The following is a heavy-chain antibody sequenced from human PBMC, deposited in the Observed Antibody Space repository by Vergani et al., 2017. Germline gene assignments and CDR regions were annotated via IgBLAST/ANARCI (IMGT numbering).Heavy chain of an antibody. D-gene: IGHD3-10*01. J-gene: IGHJ4*02. CDR1: GFSLSTSGVG. CDR3: AQPRGFRESYYFDS. CDR2: IYWDDDK. V-gene: IGHV2-5*02. Sequence: QITLKESGPTLVKPTQTLTLTCTFSGFSLSTSGVGVGWIRQPPGKALECLALIYWDDDKRYSPSLKSRLTITKDTSKHQVVLTMTNMDPVDTATYYCAQPRGFRESYYFDSWGQGTLVTVSS.